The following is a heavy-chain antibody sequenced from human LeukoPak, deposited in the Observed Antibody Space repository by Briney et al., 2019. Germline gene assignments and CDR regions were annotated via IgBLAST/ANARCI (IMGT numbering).Heavy chain of an antibody. Sequence: GGSLRLSCAASEFTFSSYAMSWVRQAPGKGLEWVSAISGSGGSTYYADSVKGRFTISRDNSKNTLYLQMNSLRAEDTAVYYCAKDTPVWSGYPLDPWGQGTLVTVSS. CDR2: ISGSGGST. D-gene: IGHD3-3*01. CDR3: AKDTPVWSGYPLDP. CDR1: EFTFSSYA. J-gene: IGHJ5*02. V-gene: IGHV3-23*01.